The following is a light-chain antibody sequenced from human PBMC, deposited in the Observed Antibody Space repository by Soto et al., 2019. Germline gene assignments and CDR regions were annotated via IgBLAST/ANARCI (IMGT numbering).Light chain of an antibody. Sequence: QSVLTQPASVSGSPEQSITISCTGTSSDVGGYNYVSWYQQHPGKAPKLVIYDVTNRPSGVSNRFSGSKSGNTASLTISGLQAEDEAEYYCASYTSTTTLHVLFGGGTKVTVL. V-gene: IGLV2-14*03. CDR3: ASYTSTTTLHVL. CDR1: SSDVGGYNY. CDR2: DVT. J-gene: IGLJ2*01.